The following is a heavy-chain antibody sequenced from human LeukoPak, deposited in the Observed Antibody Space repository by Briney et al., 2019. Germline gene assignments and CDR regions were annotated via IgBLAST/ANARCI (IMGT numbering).Heavy chain of an antibody. CDR1: VYTFTGYY. Sequence: GALVKPCCKPSVYTFTGYYMHSVRQAPGHRLGCMRWINPNSGGTNYAQKFQGSVTMTRDTSISTAYMELSRLRSDDTAVYYCARAVLRYFDWLSPNDYWGQGTLVTVSS. V-gene: IGHV1-2*02. CDR2: INPNSGGT. D-gene: IGHD3-9*01. J-gene: IGHJ4*02. CDR3: ARAVLRYFDWLSPNDY.